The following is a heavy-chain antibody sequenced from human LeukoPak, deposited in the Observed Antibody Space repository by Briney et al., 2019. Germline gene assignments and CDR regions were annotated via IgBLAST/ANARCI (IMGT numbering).Heavy chain of an antibody. V-gene: IGHV3-23*01. CDR1: GFTFSGYA. J-gene: IGHJ4*02. CDR3: AKDVGKWESLHFFDY. D-gene: IGHD1-26*01. Sequence: GGSLRLSCAASGFTFSGYAMNWARQAPGKGLEWVSGISGGGGSTYYADSVKGRFTISRDNSRNTLYLQMNSLRGDDTAVYYCAKDVGKWESLHFFDYWGQGTLATVSS. CDR2: ISGGGGST.